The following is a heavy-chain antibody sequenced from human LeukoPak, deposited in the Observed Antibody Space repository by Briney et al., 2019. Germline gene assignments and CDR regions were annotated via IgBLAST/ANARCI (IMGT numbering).Heavy chain of an antibody. J-gene: IGHJ2*01. CDR1: GGSISRYY. CDR2: MSQSGSA. V-gene: IGHV4-59*08. D-gene: IGHD3-10*01. Sequence: SETLSLTCSLSGGSISRYYWSWIRQPPGKGLEWIGYMSQSGSAVYNPSLKSRVTMSIDTSTNQFSLKLSSVTAADTAVYYCARHFRGGYWYFDLWGRGTLVIVSS. CDR3: ARHFRGGYWYFDL.